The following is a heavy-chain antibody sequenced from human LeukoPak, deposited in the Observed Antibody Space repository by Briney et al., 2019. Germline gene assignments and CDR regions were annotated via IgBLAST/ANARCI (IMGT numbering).Heavy chain of an antibody. V-gene: IGHV4-31*03. J-gene: IGHJ4*02. D-gene: IGHD6-19*01. Sequence: SETLSLTCTVSGGSISSGGYYWSWIRQHPGKGLEWIGYIYYSGSTYYNPSLKSRVTISVDTSKNQFSLKLSSVTAADTAVYYCAGSVSSSSFDYWGQGTLVTVSS. CDR1: GGSISSGGYY. CDR2: IYYSGST. CDR3: AGSVSSSSFDY.